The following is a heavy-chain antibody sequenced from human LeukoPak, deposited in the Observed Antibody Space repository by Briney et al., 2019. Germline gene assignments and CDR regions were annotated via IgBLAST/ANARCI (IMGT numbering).Heavy chain of an antibody. CDR2: VIYSGST. D-gene: IGHD3-16*01. CDR3: ARDVEDDVGVFDY. V-gene: IGHV4-59*01. J-gene: IGHJ4*02. CDR1: GGSISGYY. Sequence: SETLSLTCTVSGGSISGYYWSWIRQAPGKGLEWIGYVIYSGSTSYNPTLKSRVTISVDMSKNQFSLKLTSVTAADTAVYYCARDVEDDVGVFDYWGQGILVTVSS.